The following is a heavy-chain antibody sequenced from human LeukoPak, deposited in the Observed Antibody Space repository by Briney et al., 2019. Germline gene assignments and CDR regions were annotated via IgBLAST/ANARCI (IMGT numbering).Heavy chain of an antibody. CDR2: INPSGGST. J-gene: IGHJ6*02. V-gene: IGHV1-46*01. D-gene: IGHD6-6*01. CDR3: ARVGSGSSSSLRYYYYGMDV. Sequence: GASVKVSCKASGYTFTSYYMHWVRQAPGQGLEWMGIINPSGGSTSYAQKFQGRVTMTRDTSTSTVYMELSSLRSEDTAVYYCARVGSGSSSSLRYYYYGMDVWGQGTTVTVSS. CDR1: GYTFTSYY.